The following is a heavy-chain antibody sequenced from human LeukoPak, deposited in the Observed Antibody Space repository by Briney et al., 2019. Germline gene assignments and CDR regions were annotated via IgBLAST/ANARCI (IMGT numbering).Heavy chain of an antibody. D-gene: IGHD5-18*01. Sequence: SQTLSLTCTVSGYAITSGGFSWNWIRQSPGKGLEWIGCIYDRGPAYYNPSLKSRVTISLDMSKNQFSLKLNSVTAADTAVYYCARGGHSYGSFRLYFDYWGQGTLVTVSS. CDR1: GYAITSGGFS. V-gene: IGHV4-30-2*06. J-gene: IGHJ4*02. CDR3: ARGGHSYGSFRLYFDY. CDR2: IYDRGPA.